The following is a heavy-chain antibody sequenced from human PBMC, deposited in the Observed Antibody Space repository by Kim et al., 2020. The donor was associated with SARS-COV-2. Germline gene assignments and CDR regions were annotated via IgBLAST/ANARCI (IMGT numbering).Heavy chain of an antibody. CDR1: GGTFSSYA. D-gene: IGHD3-10*01. J-gene: IGHJ4*02. Sequence: SVKVSCKASGGTFSSYAISWVRQAPGQGLEWMGGIIPIFGTANYAQKFQGRVTITADESTSTAYMELSSLRSEDTAVYYCARGRITMVRGINAPFDYWGQGTLVTVSS. CDR3: ARGRITMVRGINAPFDY. V-gene: IGHV1-69*13. CDR2: IIPIFGTA.